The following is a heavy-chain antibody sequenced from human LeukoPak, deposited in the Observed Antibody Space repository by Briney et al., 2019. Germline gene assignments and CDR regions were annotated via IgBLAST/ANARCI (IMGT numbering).Heavy chain of an antibody. CDR2: FYSRDYAT. Sequence: SLKLSWQGSWYIFTRYWIGWVRETPGQGMEAMGVFYSRDYATRYRPSFPGQVTISADKSISIAYLKWSSMKASDTAMYYCARHGPYDSTGYYYPNLWFDRWGQGTLVTVSS. CDR1: WYIFTRYW. D-gene: IGHD3-22*01. J-gene: IGHJ5*02. V-gene: IGHV5-51*01. CDR3: ARHGPYDSTGYYYPNLWFDR.